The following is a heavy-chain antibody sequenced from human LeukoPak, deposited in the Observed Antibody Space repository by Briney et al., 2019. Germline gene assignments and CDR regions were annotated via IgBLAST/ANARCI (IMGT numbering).Heavy chain of an antibody. CDR3: ATPYTSGWSLYFDN. J-gene: IGHJ4*02. CDR1: GVTLSSYA. Sequence: TGGSLRLSCAASGVTLSSYAMSWARQAPGKGLEWVSGISSSGSGGNTYYADSVKGRFTISRDNSKNTLYLQMNGLRAEETAMYYCATPYTSGWSLYFDNWGQGTLVTVSS. CDR2: ISSSGSGGNT. V-gene: IGHV3-23*01. D-gene: IGHD6-19*01.